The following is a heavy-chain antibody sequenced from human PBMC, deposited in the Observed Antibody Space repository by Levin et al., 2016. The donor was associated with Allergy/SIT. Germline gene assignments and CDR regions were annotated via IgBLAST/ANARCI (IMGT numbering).Heavy chain of an antibody. Sequence: WIRQPPGKGLEWVSAISGSGGSTYYADSVKGRFTISRDNSKNTLYLQMNSLRAEDTAVYYCAKDRVLSSTSDFDYWGQGTLVTVSS. V-gene: IGHV3-23*01. CDR2: ISGSGGST. CDR3: AKDRVLSSTSDFDY. J-gene: IGHJ4*02. D-gene: IGHD2-2*01.